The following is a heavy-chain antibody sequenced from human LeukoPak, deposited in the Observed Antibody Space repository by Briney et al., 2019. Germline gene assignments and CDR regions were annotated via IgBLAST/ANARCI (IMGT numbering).Heavy chain of an antibody. J-gene: IGHJ4*02. V-gene: IGHV4-4*07. CDR1: GGSISSFY. D-gene: IGHD4-17*01. CDR3: ARGRGYGDYHYYFDY. Sequence: PQTPSLTCTVSGGSISSFYWSCIRQPAGKGLEWIGRIYTSGSTNYNPSLKSRVTMSVDTSKNQFSLMLTSVTAADTAMYYCARGRGYGDYHYYFDYWGRGTGVTVSS. CDR2: IYTSGST.